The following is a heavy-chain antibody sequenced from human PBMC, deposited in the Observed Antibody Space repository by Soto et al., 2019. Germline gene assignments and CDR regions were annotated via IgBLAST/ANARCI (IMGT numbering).Heavy chain of an antibody. J-gene: IGHJ4*02. CDR3: AKGFYESNYALNY. Sequence: EVQLLESGGGLVQPGGSLRVSCVASGFTFSTFDMSWARQAPGKGLEWVSGISASGGSTYYADSVKGRFTISRDNSKKTLYLPMNSLRAEDTAVYHCAKGFYESNYALNYWGQGTLVSVSS. CDR2: ISASGGST. CDR1: GFTFSTFD. V-gene: IGHV3-23*01. D-gene: IGHD3-10*01.